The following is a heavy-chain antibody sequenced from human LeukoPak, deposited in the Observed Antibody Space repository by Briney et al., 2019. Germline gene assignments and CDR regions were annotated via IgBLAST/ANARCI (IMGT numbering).Heavy chain of an antibody. V-gene: IGHV4-4*02. CDR3: ARIMGRGYCSSTSCRGDWFDP. CDR1: GGSISSSNW. D-gene: IGHD2-2*01. Sequence: SETLSLTCAVSGGSISSSNWWSWVRQPPGKGLEWIGEIYHSGSTNYNPSLKSRVTTSVDKSKNQFSLKLSSVTAADTAVYYCARIMGRGYCSSTSCRGDWFDPWGQGTLVTVSS. J-gene: IGHJ5*02. CDR2: IYHSGST.